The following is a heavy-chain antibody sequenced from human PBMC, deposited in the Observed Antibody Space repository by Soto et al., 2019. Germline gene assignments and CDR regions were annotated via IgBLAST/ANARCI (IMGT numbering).Heavy chain of an antibody. CDR2: ISGSGGST. D-gene: IGHD5-18*01. Sequence: GGSLRLSCAASGFTFSSYAMSWVRQAPGKGLEWVSAISGSGGSTYYADSVKGRFTISRDNSKNTLYLQMNSLRAEDTAVYYCAKVPQPTSAPYYFDYWGQGTLVTVSS. V-gene: IGHV3-23*01. J-gene: IGHJ4*02. CDR3: AKVPQPTSAPYYFDY. CDR1: GFTFSSYA.